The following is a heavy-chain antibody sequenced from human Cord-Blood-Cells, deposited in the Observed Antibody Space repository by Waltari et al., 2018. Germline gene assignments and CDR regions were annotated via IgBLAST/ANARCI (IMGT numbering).Heavy chain of an antibody. CDR2: IHYGGST. D-gene: IGHD2-2*01. CDR3: ARRRVSGYCSSTSCYGAFDI. Sequence: QLQLQESGPGLVKPSETLSLTCTVPAGSISSSHYYWGWLRHPPRQGLEWIGRIHYGGSTYYNQALKSRVTISVDTSKNQFSLKLSSVTAADTAVYYCARRRVSGYCSSTSCYGAFDIWGQGTMVTVSS. J-gene: IGHJ3*02. CDR1: AGSISSSHYY. V-gene: IGHV4-39*01.